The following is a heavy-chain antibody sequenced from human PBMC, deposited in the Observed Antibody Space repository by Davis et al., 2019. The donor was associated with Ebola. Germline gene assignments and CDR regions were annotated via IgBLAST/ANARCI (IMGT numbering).Heavy chain of an antibody. J-gene: IGHJ3*02. V-gene: IGHV4-4*07. Sequence: SETLSLTCAVSGYSISSGYYWSWIRQPAGKGLEWIGRISTSGSTNYNPSLKSRVTMSVDTSKDQLSLKLTSVTAADTAVYYCASLSSGNAFDIWGQGTLVTVSS. CDR2: ISTSGST. CDR3: ASLSSGNAFDI. CDR1: GYSISSGYY.